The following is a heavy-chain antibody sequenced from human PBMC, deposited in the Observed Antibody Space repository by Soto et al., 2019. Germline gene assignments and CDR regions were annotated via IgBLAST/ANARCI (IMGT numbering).Heavy chain of an antibody. CDR1: GGSISSSNW. D-gene: IGHD1-26*01. V-gene: IGHV4-4*02. J-gene: IGHJ6*02. Sequence: QVQLQESGPGLVKPSGTLSLTCAVSGGSISSSNWWSWVRQPPGKGLEWIGEIYHSGSTNYNPPLXXRXTISVDKSKNQFSLKLSSVIAADTAVYYCARVSGSYYYGMDVWGQGTTVTVSS. CDR3: ARVSGSYYYGMDV. CDR2: IYHSGST.